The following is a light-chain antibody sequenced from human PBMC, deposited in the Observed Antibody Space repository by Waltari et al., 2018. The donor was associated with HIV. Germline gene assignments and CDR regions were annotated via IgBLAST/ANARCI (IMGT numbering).Light chain of an antibody. Sequence: DIVMPQTPLSLSVTPGQPASLSCKSSQNLMHMDGTTYLYWYQHKPGQFTPLLIHEVSNRVSGVPVRVSGSGSGTDFTLKSSRVEAEDVGVYYCRQSIQPSLTFGGGTKVEIK. CDR3: RQSIQPSLT. J-gene: IGKJ4*01. V-gene: IGKV2D-29*02. CDR2: EVS. CDR1: QNLMHMDGTTY.